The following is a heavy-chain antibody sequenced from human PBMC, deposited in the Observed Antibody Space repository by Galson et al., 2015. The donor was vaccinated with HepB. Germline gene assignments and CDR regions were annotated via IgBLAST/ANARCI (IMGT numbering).Heavy chain of an antibody. V-gene: IGHV3-74*01. CDR2: INSDGSST. D-gene: IGHD2-2*01. J-gene: IGHJ6*02. CDR1: GFTFSSYW. Sequence: SLRLSCAASGFTFSSYWMHWVRQAPGKGLVWVSRINSDGSSTSYADSVKGRFTISRDNAKNTLYLQMNSLRAEDTAVYYCARGPRGVVVHYGMDVWGQGTTVTVSS. CDR3: ARGPRGVVVHYGMDV.